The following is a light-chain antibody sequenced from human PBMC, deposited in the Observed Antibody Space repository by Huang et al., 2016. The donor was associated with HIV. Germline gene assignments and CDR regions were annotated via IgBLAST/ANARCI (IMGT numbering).Light chain of an antibody. CDR2: DTS. CDR1: QSLRSRY. V-gene: IGKV3-20*01. CDR3: QQYGSSPPYT. Sequence: EIVLTQSPGTLSLSPGERVSLSCRASQSLRSRYFAWYQQKPGQAPRLLIYDTSIRATAIPDRFSGSGSGTDFTLTISRLEPEDFAIYYCQQYGSSPPYTFGQGTKLEIK. J-gene: IGKJ2*01.